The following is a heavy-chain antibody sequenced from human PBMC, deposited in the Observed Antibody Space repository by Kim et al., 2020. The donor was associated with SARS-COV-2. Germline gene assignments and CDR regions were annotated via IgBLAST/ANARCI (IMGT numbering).Heavy chain of an antibody. CDR1: GFTFSSYG. D-gene: IGHD2-2*01. CDR2: ISYDGSNK. CDR3: AKSRFAHQPTDAFDI. V-gene: IGHV3-30*18. Sequence: GGSLRLSCAASGFTFSSYGMHWVRQAPGKGLEWVAVISYDGSNKYYADSVKGRFTISRDNSKNTLYLQMNSLRAEDTAVYYCAKSRFAHQPTDAFDIWGQGTMVTVSS. J-gene: IGHJ3*02.